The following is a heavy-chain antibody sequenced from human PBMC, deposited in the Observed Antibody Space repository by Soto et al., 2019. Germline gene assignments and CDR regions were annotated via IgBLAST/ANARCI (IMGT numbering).Heavy chain of an antibody. V-gene: IGHV1-2*04. Sequence: AASVKVSCKASGYTFTSYDINWVRQATGQGLEWMGWINPNSGGTNYAQKFQGWVTMTRDTSISTAYMELSRLRSDDTAVYYCARVKAAAGNKYYFDYWGQGTLVTVSS. CDR1: GYTFTSYD. CDR3: ARVKAAAGNKYYFDY. D-gene: IGHD6-13*01. J-gene: IGHJ4*02. CDR2: INPNSGGT.